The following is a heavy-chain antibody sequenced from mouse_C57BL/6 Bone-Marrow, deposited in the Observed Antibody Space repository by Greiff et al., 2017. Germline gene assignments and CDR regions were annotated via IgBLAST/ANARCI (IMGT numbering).Heavy chain of an antibody. V-gene: IGHV5-4*03. CDR3: ARGVITTVGTY. CDR2: ISDGGSYT. Sequence: EVMLVESGGGLVKPGGSLKLSCAASGFTFSSYAMSWVRQTPEKRLEWVATISDGGSYTYYPDTVKGRFTISRDNAKNNLYLQMSHRKSEDTAIYYCARGVITTVGTYGGQGTLVTVSA. J-gene: IGHJ3*01. CDR1: GFTFSSYA. D-gene: IGHD1-1*01.